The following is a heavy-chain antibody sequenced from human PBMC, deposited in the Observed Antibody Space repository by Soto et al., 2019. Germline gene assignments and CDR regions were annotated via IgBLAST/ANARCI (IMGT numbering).Heavy chain of an antibody. V-gene: IGHV1-3*01. J-gene: IGHJ6*02. CDR1: RYTFPNYA. CDR3: ARFGVSYYYYGMDV. CDR2: INAGNGNT. D-gene: IGHD3-10*01. Sequence: GAAGKLTSKASRYTFPNYASHWFAQAPGQRLKWMGWINAGNGNTKYSQKFQGRVTITRDTSASTAYMELSSLRSEDTAVYYCARFGVSYYYYGMDVCGQGTTVTVSS.